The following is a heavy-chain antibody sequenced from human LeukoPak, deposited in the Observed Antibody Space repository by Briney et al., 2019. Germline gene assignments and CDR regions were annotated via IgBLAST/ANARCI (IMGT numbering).Heavy chain of an antibody. CDR1: GGTFSSYA. Sequence: ASVKVSCKASGGTFSSYAMSWVRQAPGKGLEWVSAISGSGGSTYYADSVKGRFTISRDNSKNTLYLQMNSLRAEDTAVYYCAKGPPLGYYYMDVWGKGTTVTVSS. V-gene: IGHV3-23*01. CDR2: ISGSGGST. CDR3: AKGPPLGYYYMDV. J-gene: IGHJ6*03.